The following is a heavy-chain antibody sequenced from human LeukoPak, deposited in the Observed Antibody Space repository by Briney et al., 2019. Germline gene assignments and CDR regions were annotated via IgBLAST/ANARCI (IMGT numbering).Heavy chain of an antibody. D-gene: IGHD2-21*02. CDR2: IYYSGST. J-gene: IGHJ6*03. Sequence: SKTLSLTCTVSGGSISSHYWSWIRQPPGKGLEWIGYIYYSGSTNYNPSLKGRVTISVDTSKNQFSLKLTPVAAADTAVYYCARAGGDPHYYYYYYMDVWGKGTPVTVSS. CDR1: GGSISSHY. CDR3: ARAGGDPHYYYYYYMDV. V-gene: IGHV4-59*11.